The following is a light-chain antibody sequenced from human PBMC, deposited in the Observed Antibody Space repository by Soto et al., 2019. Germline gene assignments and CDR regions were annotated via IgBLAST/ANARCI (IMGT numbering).Light chain of an antibody. CDR3: QQYYEWVT. CDR1: QSVSNN. J-gene: IGKJ4*01. Sequence: EIVMTQSPATLSASPGERATLSCRASQSVSNNLAWYQQKPGQAPRLLIYGASTRATGIPARFSGSGSGTEFTLIISSLQSEDFAVYYCQQYYEWVTFGGGTKVEIK. CDR2: GAS. V-gene: IGKV3-15*01.